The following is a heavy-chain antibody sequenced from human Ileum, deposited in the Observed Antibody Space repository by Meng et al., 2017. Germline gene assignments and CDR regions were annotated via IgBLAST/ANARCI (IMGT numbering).Heavy chain of an antibody. V-gene: IGHV7-4-1*02. Sequence: VRMGQSGVELKGPGASVKVSAKASGYSFTSYAINWLRQAPGQGLEWMGWLNTNTGNPTYAQDFTGRLVFSLDTSVSTAYLQISSLESEDTAVYFCARVVGYCSVGSCHSAYWGQGTLVTVSS. J-gene: IGHJ4*02. CDR3: ARVVGYCSVGSCHSAY. D-gene: IGHD2-15*01. CDR1: GYSFTSYA. CDR2: LNTNTGNP.